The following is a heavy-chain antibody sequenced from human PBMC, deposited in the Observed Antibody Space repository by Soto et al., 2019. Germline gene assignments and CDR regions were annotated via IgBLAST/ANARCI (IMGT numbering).Heavy chain of an antibody. D-gene: IGHD3-16*01. CDR2: INWKSDI. CDR3: AISQDRGGRTTFIY. V-gene: IGHV3-9*01. Sequence: RRLSCAVSGFTFDDNAMHWVRQAPEKGLEWVSGINWKSDIGYADSVKGRFTISRDNAENSLYLQMNSLRAEDTDLYYCAISQDRGGRTTFIYWGQGTQVTVSS. CDR1: GFTFDDNA. J-gene: IGHJ4*02.